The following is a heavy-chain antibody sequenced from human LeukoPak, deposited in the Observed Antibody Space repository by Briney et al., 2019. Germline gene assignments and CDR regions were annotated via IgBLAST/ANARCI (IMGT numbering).Heavy chain of an antibody. CDR2: ITGGGGSP. J-gene: IGHJ6*02. CDR1: GFTFSSYA. V-gene: IGHV3-23*01. D-gene: IGHD3-10*01. CDR3: AKPYDSSGSYCYYYYYGMDV. Sequence: GGSLRLSCAASGFTFSSYAMSWVRQAPGKGLEWVSGITGGGGSPYYADSVKGRFTSSRDNSKNTLYLQMNSLRVEDTAVYYCAKPYDSSGSYCYYYYYGMDVWGQGTTVTVSS.